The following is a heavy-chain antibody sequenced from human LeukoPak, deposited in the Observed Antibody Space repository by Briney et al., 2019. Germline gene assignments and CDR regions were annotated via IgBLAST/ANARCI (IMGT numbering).Heavy chain of an antibody. CDR1: GGTFSSYP. V-gene: IGHV1-69*13. J-gene: IGHJ3*02. CDR3: ARERGTLAVAGDAVDI. CDR2: IIPIFGTA. D-gene: IGHD6-19*01. Sequence: GASVKVSCKASGGTFSSYPISWVRQAPGQGLEWMGGIIPIFGTANYAQKFQGRVTITADESTSTAYMELSSLTSDDTAVYYCARERGTLAVAGDAVDIWGQGTMVTVSS.